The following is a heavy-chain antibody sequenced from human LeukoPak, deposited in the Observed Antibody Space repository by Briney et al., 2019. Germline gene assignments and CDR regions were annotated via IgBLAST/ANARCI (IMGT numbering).Heavy chain of an antibody. CDR3: AKSRSDVVDY. D-gene: IGHD3-3*01. CDR1: GFTFSSYG. Sequence: PGGSLRLSCAASGFTFSSYGMHWVRQAPGKGLEWVAVISYDGSNKYCADSVKGRFTISRDNSKNTLYLQMNSLRAEDTAVYYCAKSRSDVVDYWGQGTLVTVSS. V-gene: IGHV3-30*18. J-gene: IGHJ4*02. CDR2: ISYDGSNK.